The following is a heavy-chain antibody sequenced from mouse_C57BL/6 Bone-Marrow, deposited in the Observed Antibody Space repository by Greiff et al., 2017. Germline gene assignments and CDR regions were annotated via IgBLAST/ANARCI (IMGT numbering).Heavy chain of an antibody. D-gene: IGHD6-2*01. V-gene: IGHV5-16*01. CDR2: INYDGSST. CDR1: GFTFSDYY. CDR3: ARDPSLYAMDY. Sequence: EVHLVESEGGLVQPGSSMKLSCTASGFTFSDYYMAWVRQVPEKGLEWVANINYDGSSTYYLDSLKSRFIISRDNAKNILYLQMSSLKSEDTATYYCARDPSLYAMDYWGQGTSVTVSS. J-gene: IGHJ4*01.